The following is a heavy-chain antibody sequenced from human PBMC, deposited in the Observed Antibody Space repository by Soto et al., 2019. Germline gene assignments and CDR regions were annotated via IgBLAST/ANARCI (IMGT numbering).Heavy chain of an antibody. Sequence: SQTLSLTCAISGDSVSSTSAAWNWIRQSPSRGLEWLGRTFYRSKWYSDYAVSVKSRITINPDTSRSQFSLHLNSVTPEDTAVYFCARAYDSSGNYIQYFDYWGRGSQVTVS. J-gene: IGHJ4*01. CDR1: GDSVSSTSAA. CDR3: ARAYDSSGNYIQYFDY. CDR2: TFYRSKWYS. V-gene: IGHV6-1*01. D-gene: IGHD3-22*01.